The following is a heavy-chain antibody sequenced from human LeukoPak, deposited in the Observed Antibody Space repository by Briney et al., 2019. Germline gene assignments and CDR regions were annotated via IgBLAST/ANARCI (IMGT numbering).Heavy chain of an antibody. J-gene: IGHJ3*02. Sequence: PSETLSLTCTVSGGSISSYYWRWIRQPPGKGLEWIGYIYYSGSTNYNASLKSRVTISVDTSKNQFSLKLSSVTAADTAVYYCARLIRWYMDAFDIWGQGTMVTVFS. CDR2: IYYSGST. CDR1: GGSISSYY. CDR3: ARLIRWYMDAFDI. V-gene: IGHV4-59*08. D-gene: IGHD6-13*01.